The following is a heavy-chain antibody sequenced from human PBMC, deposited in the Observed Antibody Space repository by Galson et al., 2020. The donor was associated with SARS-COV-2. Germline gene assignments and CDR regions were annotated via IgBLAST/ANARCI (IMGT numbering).Heavy chain of an antibody. CDR2: IKHDGSGK. V-gene: IGHV3-7*03. CDR3: ARVDCSGGSCYPGNY. Sequence: GGSLRLSCAASGFGFSYYWMSWVRQAPGRGLELVASIKHDGSGKYYVDSVKGRFTISRDNPKNSLYLQMNNLRVEDTAVYHCARVDCSGGSCYPGNYWGQGTLVTVSS. J-gene: IGHJ4*02. D-gene: IGHD2-15*01. CDR1: GFGFSYYW.